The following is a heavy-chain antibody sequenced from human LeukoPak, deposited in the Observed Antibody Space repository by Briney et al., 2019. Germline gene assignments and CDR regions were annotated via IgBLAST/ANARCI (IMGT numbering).Heavy chain of an antibody. CDR1: GYTFTGYY. Sequence: GASVKVSCKASGYTFTGYYMHWVRQAPGQGLEWMGWINPNSGGTNYAQKFQGRVTMTRDTSISTAYMELSRLRSDDTAVYYCARGSEEWELKPGVWFDPCGQGTLVTVSS. J-gene: IGHJ5*02. V-gene: IGHV1-2*02. CDR3: ARGSEEWELKPGVWFDP. CDR2: INPNSGGT. D-gene: IGHD1-26*01.